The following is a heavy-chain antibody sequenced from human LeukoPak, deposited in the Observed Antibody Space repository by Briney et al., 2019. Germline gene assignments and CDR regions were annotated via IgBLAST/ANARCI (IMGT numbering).Heavy chain of an antibody. CDR3: ARDSSGSYNWFDP. J-gene: IGHJ5*02. V-gene: IGHV3-30*04. D-gene: IGHD6-19*01. CDR1: GFSFSSYA. Sequence: GGSLRLSCAASGFSFSSYAMHWVRQAPGKGLEWXAVISYDGSNEYYPDSVKGRFTISRDNSKNTLYLQMNSLRAEDTAVYYCARDSSGSYNWFDPWGQGTLVTVSS. CDR2: ISYDGSNE.